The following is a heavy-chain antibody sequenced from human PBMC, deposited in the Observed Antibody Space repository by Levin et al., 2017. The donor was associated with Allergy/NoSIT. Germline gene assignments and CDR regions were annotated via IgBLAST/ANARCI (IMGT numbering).Heavy chain of an antibody. CDR2: ISSSSSYI. CDR1: GFTFSSYS. D-gene: IGHD6-19*01. CDR3: ARDGEYSSGCSDY. Sequence: GESLKISCAASGFTFSSYSMNWVRQAPGKGLEWVSSISSSSSYIYYADSVKGRFTIARDNAKNSLYLQMNSLGDEDTAVYYCARDGEYSSGCSDYWGQGTLVTVSS. V-gene: IGHV3-21*01. J-gene: IGHJ4*02.